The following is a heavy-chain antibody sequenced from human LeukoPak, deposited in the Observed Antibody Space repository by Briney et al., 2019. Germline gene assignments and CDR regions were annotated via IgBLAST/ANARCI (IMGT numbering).Heavy chain of an antibody. V-gene: IGHV1-18*01. J-gene: IGHJ4*02. CDR2: ISAYNGNT. Sequence: GASVKVSCKASGYTFTSYGISWVRQAPGHGLEWMGWISAYNGNTNYAQKLQGRVTMTTDTSTSTAYMELRSLRSDDTAVYYCARSTYYDFWSGPYYFDYWGQGTLVTVSS. CDR3: ARSTYYDFWSGPYYFDY. D-gene: IGHD3-3*01. CDR1: GYTFTSYG.